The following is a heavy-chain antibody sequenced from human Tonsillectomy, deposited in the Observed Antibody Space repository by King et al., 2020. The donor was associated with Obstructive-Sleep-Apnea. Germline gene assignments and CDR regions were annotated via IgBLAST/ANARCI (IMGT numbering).Heavy chain of an antibody. CDR2: ININSGGT. V-gene: IGHV1-2*02. D-gene: IGHD6-19*01. CDR1: GYTFTGYY. Sequence: VQLVESGAEVKKPGASVKVSCKASGYTFTGYYMHCVRQAPGQGPEWMGWININSGGTNYAQKFQGRVTVTRDTSINTAYMELSVLRSDDTAVYYCARGGAVASTFWPNWFDPWGQGTPVTVSS. CDR3: ARGGAVASTFWPNWFDP. J-gene: IGHJ5*02.